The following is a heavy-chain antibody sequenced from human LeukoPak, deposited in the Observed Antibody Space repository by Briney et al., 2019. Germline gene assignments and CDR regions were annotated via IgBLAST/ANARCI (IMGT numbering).Heavy chain of an antibody. V-gene: IGHV3-7*01. CDR1: GFTISTYW. CDR3: ARGSSGWTSPFDY. D-gene: IGHD6-19*01. Sequence: GGSLRLSCAASGFTISTYWMSWVRQAPGKGLEWVANIKKDGSEIHYVDSVKGRFTISRDNAKNSAYLQMNSLRAEDTAVYYCARGSSGWTSPFDYWGQGTLVTVSS. CDR2: IKKDGSEI. J-gene: IGHJ4*02.